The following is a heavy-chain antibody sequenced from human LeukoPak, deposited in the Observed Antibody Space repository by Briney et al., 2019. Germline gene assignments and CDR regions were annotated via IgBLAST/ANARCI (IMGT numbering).Heavy chain of an antibody. Sequence: PGGSLRLSCAASGFTVSSNYMSWVRQAPGKGLVWVSRINSDGSSTSYADSVKGRFTISRDNAKNTLYLQMNSLRAEDTAVYYCARDRSIASNYWGQGTLVTVSS. V-gene: IGHV3-74*01. CDR1: GFTVSSNY. CDR3: ARDRSIASNY. J-gene: IGHJ4*02. D-gene: IGHD6-6*01. CDR2: INSDGSST.